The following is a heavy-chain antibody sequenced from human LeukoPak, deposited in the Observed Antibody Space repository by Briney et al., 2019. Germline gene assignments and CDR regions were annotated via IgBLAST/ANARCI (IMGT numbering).Heavy chain of an antibody. CDR2: ISSSSSYI. V-gene: IGHV3-21*01. CDR3: ARFDGSGSYYPYYFDY. J-gene: IGHJ4*02. Sequence: GGSLRLSCAASGFTFSSYSMNWVRQAPGKGLEWVTSISSSSSYIYYADSVKGRFTISRDNAKNSLYLQMNSLRAEDTAVYYCARFDGSGSYYPYYFDYWGQGTLVTVSS. D-gene: IGHD3-10*01. CDR1: GFTFSSYS.